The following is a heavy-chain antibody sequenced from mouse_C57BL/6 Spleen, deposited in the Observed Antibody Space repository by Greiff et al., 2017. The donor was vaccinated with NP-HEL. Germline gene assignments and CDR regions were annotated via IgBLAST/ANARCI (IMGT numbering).Heavy chain of an antibody. CDR3: SRGPHYCAMDY. J-gene: IGHJ4*01. Sequence: EVQLQQSGPELVKPGASVKISCKASGYAFTGYYMNWVKQSPEKSLEWIGEINPSTGGTTYNQKFKAKATLTVDKSSSTAYMQLKSLTSEDSAVYYCSRGPHYCAMDYWGQGTSVTVSS. CDR2: INPSTGGT. V-gene: IGHV1-42*01. CDR1: GYAFTGYY.